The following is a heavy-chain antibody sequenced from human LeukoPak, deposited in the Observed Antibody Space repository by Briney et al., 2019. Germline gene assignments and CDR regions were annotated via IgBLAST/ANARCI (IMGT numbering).Heavy chain of an antibody. J-gene: IGHJ6*02. CDR2: IYYSGST. CDR3: ARLAVTIGNSYYYYYGMDV. V-gene: IGHV4-34*01. D-gene: IGHD4-17*01. Sequence: SETLSLTCAVYGGSFSGYYWSWIRQPPGKGLEWIGSIYYSGSTYYNPSLKSRVTISVDTSKNRFSLKLSSVTAADTAVYYCARLAVTIGNSYYYYYGMDVWGQGTTVTVSS. CDR1: GGSFSGYY.